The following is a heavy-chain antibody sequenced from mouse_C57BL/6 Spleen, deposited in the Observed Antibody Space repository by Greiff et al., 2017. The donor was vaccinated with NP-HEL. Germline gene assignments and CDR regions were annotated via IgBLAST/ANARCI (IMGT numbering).Heavy chain of an antibody. CDR2: IYPRSGNT. CDR1: GYTFTSYG. D-gene: IGHD2-1*01. Sequence: VQLQQSGAELARPGASVKLSCQASGYTFTSYGISWVKQRTGQGLEWIGEIYPRSGNTYYNEKFKGKATLTADKSSSTAYMELRSLTSEDSAVYFCARCGNYEEDYFDYWGQGTTLTVSS. V-gene: IGHV1-81*01. J-gene: IGHJ2*01. CDR3: ARCGNYEEDYFDY.